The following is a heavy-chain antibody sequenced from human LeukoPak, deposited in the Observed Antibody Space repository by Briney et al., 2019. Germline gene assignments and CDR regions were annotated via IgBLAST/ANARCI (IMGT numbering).Heavy chain of an antibody. CDR1: GYTFTGYY. CDR3: ARRIVAWGGEAFDY. CDR2: INPNSGGT. J-gene: IGHJ4*02. V-gene: IGHV1-2*02. D-gene: IGHD5-12*01. Sequence: ASVKVSCKASGYTFTGYYMHWVRQAPGQGPEWVGWINPNSGGTNYAQKFEGRVTMTMETSISTAYMELSRLRSDDTAVYYCARRIVAWGGEAFDYWGQGTLVTVSS.